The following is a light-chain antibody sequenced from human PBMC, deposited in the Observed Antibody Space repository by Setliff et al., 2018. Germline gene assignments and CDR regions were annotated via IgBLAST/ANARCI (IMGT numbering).Light chain of an antibody. CDR2: DVS. Sequence: QSARAQPASVSGSPGQSITISCTGTSSDVGGYNYVSWYQQHPGKAPKLMIYDVSKRPSGVSNRFSGSKSGNTASLTISGLQAEDEADYYCSSYTSSSPYVFGTGTKVTVL. J-gene: IGLJ1*01. V-gene: IGLV2-14*01. CDR3: SSYTSSSPYV. CDR1: SSDVGGYNY.